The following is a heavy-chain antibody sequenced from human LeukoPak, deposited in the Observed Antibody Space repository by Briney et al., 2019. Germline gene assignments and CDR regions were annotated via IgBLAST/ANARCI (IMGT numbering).Heavy chain of an antibody. D-gene: IGHD6-13*01. CDR2: IEPAGSDT. J-gene: IGHJ5*02. CDR1: GFTFSTYW. CDR3: GRFGYEAAVDL. Sequence: GGSLRLSCAASGFTFSTYWMTWVRLAPGKGLEWVANIEPAGSDTYYVAPVKGRFTIFRDNAKNLLYLQMNDPRADDTAVYSCGRFGYEAAVDLWGQGTLVAVS. V-gene: IGHV3-7*01.